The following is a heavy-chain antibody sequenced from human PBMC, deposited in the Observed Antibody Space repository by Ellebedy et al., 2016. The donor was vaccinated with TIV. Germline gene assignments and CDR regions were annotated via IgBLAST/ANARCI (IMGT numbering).Heavy chain of an antibody. Sequence: GESLKISXAASGFTFSSYNMKWVRQAPGKGLEWISYISSTSSTIYYADSVRGRFTISRDNAKNSLYLQMSSLRAEDTAVYYCARTLFGSGSYPGYWGQGTLVTVSS. J-gene: IGHJ4*02. CDR3: ARTLFGSGSYPGY. D-gene: IGHD1-26*01. CDR1: GFTFSSYN. CDR2: ISSTSSTI. V-gene: IGHV3-48*01.